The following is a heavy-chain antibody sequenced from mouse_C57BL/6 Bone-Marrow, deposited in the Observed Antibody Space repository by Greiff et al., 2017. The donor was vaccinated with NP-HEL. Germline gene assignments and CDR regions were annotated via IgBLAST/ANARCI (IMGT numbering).Heavy chain of an antibody. CDR2: ISSGGSYT. Sequence: DVQLQESGGDLVKPGGSLKLSCAASGFTFSSYGMSWVRQTPDKRLEWVATISSGGSYTYYPDSVKGRFTISRDNAKNTLYLQMSSLKSEDTAMYYCARQGYDGYYVYFDYWGQGTTLTVSS. CDR3: ARQGYDGYYVYFDY. CDR1: GFTFSSYG. J-gene: IGHJ2*01. D-gene: IGHD2-3*01. V-gene: IGHV5-6*01.